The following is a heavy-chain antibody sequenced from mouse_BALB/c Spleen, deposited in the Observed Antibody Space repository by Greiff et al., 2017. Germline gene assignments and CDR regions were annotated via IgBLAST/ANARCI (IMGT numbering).Heavy chain of an antibody. CDR1: GFDFSRYW. CDR2: INPDSSTI. J-gene: IGHJ4*01. CDR3: ARRGYAMDY. Sequence: EVKVEESGGGLVQPGGSLKLSCAASGFDFSRYWMSWVRQAPGKGLEWIGEINPDSSTINYTPSLKDKFIISRDNAKNTLYLQMSKVRSEDTALYYCARRGYAMDYWGQGTSVTVSS. V-gene: IGHV4-1*02.